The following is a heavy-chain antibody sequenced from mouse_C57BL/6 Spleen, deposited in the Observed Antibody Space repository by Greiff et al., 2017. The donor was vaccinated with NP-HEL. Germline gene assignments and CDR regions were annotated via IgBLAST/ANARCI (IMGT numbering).Heavy chain of an antibody. D-gene: IGHD2-4*01. CDR1: GFTFSDYG. CDR3: AREGIYYDYRYAMDY. J-gene: IGHJ4*01. Sequence: VQLKESGGGLVKPGGSLKLSCAASGFTFSDYGMHWVRQAPEKGLEWVAYISSGSSTIYYADTVKGRFTISRDNAKNTLFLQMTSLRSEDTAMYYCAREGIYYDYRYAMDYWGQGTSVTVSS. V-gene: IGHV5-17*01. CDR2: ISSGSSTI.